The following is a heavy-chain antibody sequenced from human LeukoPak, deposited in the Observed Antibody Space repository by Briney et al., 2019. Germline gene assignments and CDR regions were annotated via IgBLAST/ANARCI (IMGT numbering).Heavy chain of an antibody. J-gene: IGHJ6*03. V-gene: IGHV1-46*01. CDR3: ASATTVTTPYYYYYYMDV. D-gene: IGHD4-11*01. CDR1: GYTFTSYY. CDR2: INPSGGST. Sequence: EASVKVSCKASGYTFTSYYMHWVRQAPGQGLEWMGIINPSGGSTSYAQKFQGRVTVTRDMSTSTVHMELSSLRSEDTAVYYCASATTVTTPYYYYYYMDVWGKGTTVTVSS.